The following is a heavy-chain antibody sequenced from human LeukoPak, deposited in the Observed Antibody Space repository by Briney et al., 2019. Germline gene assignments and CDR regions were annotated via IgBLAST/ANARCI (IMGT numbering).Heavy chain of an antibody. CDR3: ARDPYYYGSGIWGYFDY. V-gene: IGHV3-33*01. J-gene: IGHJ4*02. Sequence: GGSLRLSCAASGFTFSSYGVHWVRQAPGKGLEWVAVIWYDGSNKYYADSVKGRFTISRDNSKNTLDVPMNSLRAEDTAVYYCARDPYYYGSGIWGYFDYWGQGTLVTVSS. CDR1: GFTFSSYG. D-gene: IGHD3-10*01. CDR2: IWYDGSNK.